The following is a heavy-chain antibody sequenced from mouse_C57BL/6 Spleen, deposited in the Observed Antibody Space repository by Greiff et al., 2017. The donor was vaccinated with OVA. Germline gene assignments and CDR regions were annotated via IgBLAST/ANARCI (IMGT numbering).Heavy chain of an antibody. D-gene: IGHD2-2*01. CDR1: GYTFTSYT. V-gene: IGHV1-4*01. Sequence: QVHVKQSGAELARPGASVKMSCKASGYTFTSYTMHWVKQRPGQGLEWIGYINPSSGYTKYNQKFKDKATLTADKSSSTAYMQLTSLTSEDSAVYYCARVYGYDAWFAYWGQGTLVTVSA. J-gene: IGHJ3*01. CDR2: INPSSGYT. CDR3: ARVYGYDAWFAY.